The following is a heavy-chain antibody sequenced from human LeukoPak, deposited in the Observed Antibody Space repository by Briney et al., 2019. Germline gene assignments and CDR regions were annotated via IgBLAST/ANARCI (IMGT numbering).Heavy chain of an antibody. D-gene: IGHD5-24*01. CDR1: GGTFSSYA. CDR2: IIPIFGIA. CDR3: ARDRGDGYDYFDY. J-gene: IGHJ4*02. V-gene: IGHV1-69*04. Sequence: ASVKVSCKASGGTFSSYAISWVRQAPGQGLEWMGRIIPIFGIANYAQKFQGRVTITADKSTSTAYTELSSLRSEDTAVYYCARDRGDGYDYFDYWGQETLVTVSS.